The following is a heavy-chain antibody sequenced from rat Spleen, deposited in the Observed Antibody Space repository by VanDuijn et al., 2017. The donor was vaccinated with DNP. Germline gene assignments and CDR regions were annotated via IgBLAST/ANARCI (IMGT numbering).Heavy chain of an antibody. CDR3: ARLLIRGRGYFDY. J-gene: IGHJ2*01. V-gene: IGHV3-1*01. CDR1: GYSITSHY. D-gene: IGHD4-3*01. Sequence: EVQLKESGPGLVKPSQSLSLPCSVTGYSITSHYWGWIRKFQGNKMEWVGHISYSGSTSYNPSPKSRFSIARDTSKNQFFLQCNSVTTEDTATYYCARLLIRGRGYFDYWGQGVMVTVSS. CDR2: ISYSGST.